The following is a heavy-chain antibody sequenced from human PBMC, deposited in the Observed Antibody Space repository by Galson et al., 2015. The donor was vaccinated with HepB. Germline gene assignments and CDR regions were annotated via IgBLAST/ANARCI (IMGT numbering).Heavy chain of an antibody. CDR2: IYPGDSDT. CDR3: ARLTPAYDYDIDGYYFERGHFDY. D-gene: IGHD3-22*01. Sequence: QSGAEVKKPGESLKISCKGSGYSFTDFWIGWVRQMPGKGLEWMGIIYPGDSDTKYRPSFQGQFTISADKSIRTAYLQWSSLKASDTAVYYCARLTPAYDYDIDGYYFERGHFDYWGQGTLVTVSS. CDR1: GYSFTDFW. V-gene: IGHV5-51*01. J-gene: IGHJ4*02.